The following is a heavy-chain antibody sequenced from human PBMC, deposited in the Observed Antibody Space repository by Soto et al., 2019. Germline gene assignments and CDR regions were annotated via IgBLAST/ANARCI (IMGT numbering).Heavy chain of an antibody. D-gene: IGHD3-3*01. CDR1: GFTFSSYA. CDR3: AKGRSIFGVVKSGPPLDY. CDR2: ISGSGGST. Sequence: GGSLRLSCAASGFTFSSYAMSWVRQAPGKGLEWVSAISGSGGSTYYADSVKGRFTISRDNSKNTLYLQMNSLRAEDTAVYYCAKGRSIFGVVKSGPPLDYWGQGTLVTVSS. J-gene: IGHJ4*02. V-gene: IGHV3-23*01.